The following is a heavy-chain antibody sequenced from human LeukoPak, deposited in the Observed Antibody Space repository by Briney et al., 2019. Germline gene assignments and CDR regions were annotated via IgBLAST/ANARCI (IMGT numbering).Heavy chain of an antibody. Sequence: GGSLRLSCAASGFTFSSDAMTWFRQAPGKGLEWVSLISSGGGDTFYADSVKGRFTVSRDNSKDTLYLQMKSLRAEDTAVYYCAKQHSSSPNLHYCWGQGTLVTVSS. V-gene: IGHV3-23*01. J-gene: IGHJ4*02. D-gene: IGHD6-6*01. CDR2: ISSGGGDT. CDR1: GFTFSSDA. CDR3: AKQHSSSPNLHYC.